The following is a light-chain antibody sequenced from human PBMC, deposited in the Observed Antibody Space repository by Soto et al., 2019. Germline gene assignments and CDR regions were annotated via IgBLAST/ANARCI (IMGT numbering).Light chain of an antibody. CDR3: CSYGGSYSLV. CDR1: SSDVGAYKF. CDR2: DVS. Sequence: QSVLTQPRSVSGSPGQSVTISCTGTSSDVGAYKFVSWYQHHPGKAPKLKIYDVSKRPSGVPDRFSGSKSGNTASLTISGLQAEDEADYYCCSYGGSYSLVFGGGTKVTVL. V-gene: IGLV2-11*01. J-gene: IGLJ3*02.